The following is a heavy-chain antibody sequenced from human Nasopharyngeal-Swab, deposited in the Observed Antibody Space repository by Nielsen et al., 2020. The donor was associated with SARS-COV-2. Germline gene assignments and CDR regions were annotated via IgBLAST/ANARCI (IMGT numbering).Heavy chain of an antibody. CDR2: INDRGSG. CDR3: ARGPIRGYSYGFGYFDY. V-gene: IGHV4-34*01. CDR1: GGTLNGFH. Sequence: SETLSLTRVVFGGTLNGFHWKWIRQTPGKGLEWIGEINDRGSGNYNPSLKSRVTISVDTSKNQFSLKLSSVTAADTAAYYCARGPIRGYSYGFGYFDYWGQGTLVTVSP. J-gene: IGHJ4*02. D-gene: IGHD5-18*01.